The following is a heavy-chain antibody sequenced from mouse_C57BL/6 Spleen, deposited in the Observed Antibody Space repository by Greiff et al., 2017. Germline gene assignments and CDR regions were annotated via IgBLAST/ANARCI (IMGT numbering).Heavy chain of an antibody. Sequence: EVKLMESGGGLVKPGGSLKLSCAASGFTFSSYAMSWVRQTPEKRLEWVATISDGGSYTYYPDNVKGRFTISRDNAKNNLYLQMSHLKSEDTAMYYCARDGPHGSSYWYFDVWGTGTTVTVSS. D-gene: IGHD1-1*01. CDR1: GFTFSSYA. CDR2: ISDGGSYT. CDR3: ARDGPHGSSYWYFDV. J-gene: IGHJ1*03. V-gene: IGHV5-4*01.